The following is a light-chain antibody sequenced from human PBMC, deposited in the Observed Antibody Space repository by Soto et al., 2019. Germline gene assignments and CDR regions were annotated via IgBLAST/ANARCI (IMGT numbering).Light chain of an antibody. CDR3: QQYDVLPPLT. CDR1: QDINNF. Sequence: DIQMTQSPSSLSASIGDNVTITCQASQDINNFLSWYQQKPGKAPKLLIFDASDLETGVPSRFSGSGSGTDFTFTISSLQPDDVATYYCQQYDVLPPLTFGGGTKVEIK. J-gene: IGKJ4*01. CDR2: DAS. V-gene: IGKV1-33*01.